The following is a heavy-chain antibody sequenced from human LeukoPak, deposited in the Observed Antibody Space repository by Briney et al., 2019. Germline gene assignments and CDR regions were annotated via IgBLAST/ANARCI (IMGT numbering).Heavy chain of an antibody. V-gene: IGHV4-59*01. CDR1: GGSISSYY. CDR3: ARGLITMVRGVIRPDAFDI. D-gene: IGHD3-10*01. J-gene: IGHJ3*02. CDR2: IYYSGST. Sequence: SETLSLTCTVSGGSISSYYWNWIRQPPGKGLEWIGYIYYSGSTNYNPSLKSRVTVSGDTSKNQFSLKLSSVTAADTAVYYCARGLITMVRGVIRPDAFDIWGQGTMVTVSS.